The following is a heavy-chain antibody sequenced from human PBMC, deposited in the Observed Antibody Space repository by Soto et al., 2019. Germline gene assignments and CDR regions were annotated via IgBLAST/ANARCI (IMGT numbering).Heavy chain of an antibody. CDR3: ARYSGYDYFFDY. J-gene: IGHJ4*02. CDR2: ISHDGTNI. D-gene: IGHD5-12*01. V-gene: IGHV3-30-3*01. Sequence: GRSLRLSCAGSGFTFSRYALHWVRQAPGKGLEWVASISHDGTNIYYADSVKGRFTISRDDSKNTLYLQMNSLSAEDTAVYYCARYSGYDYFFDYWGQGILVTVSS. CDR1: GFTFSRYA.